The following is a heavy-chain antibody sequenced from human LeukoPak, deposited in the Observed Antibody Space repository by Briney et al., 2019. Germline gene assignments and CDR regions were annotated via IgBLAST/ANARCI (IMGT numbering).Heavy chain of an antibody. CDR3: AGRRRSSWCDY. CDR2: INHSGST. V-gene: IGHV4-34*01. J-gene: IGHJ4*02. CDR1: GGSISSYY. D-gene: IGHD6-13*01. Sequence: SETLSLTCTVSGGSISSYYWSWIRQPPGKGLEWIGEINHSGSTNYNPSLKSRVTISVDTSKNQFSLKLSSVTAADTAVYYCAGRRRSSWCDYWGQGTLVTVSS.